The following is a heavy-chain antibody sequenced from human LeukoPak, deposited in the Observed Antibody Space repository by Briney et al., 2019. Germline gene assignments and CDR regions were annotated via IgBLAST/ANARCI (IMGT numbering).Heavy chain of an antibody. CDR2: IIPIFGTA. CDR3: ALSSPYSSGSYPYFQH. Sequence: ASVKVSCKASGGTFSSYAISWVRQAPGQGLEWMGGIIPIFGTAIYAQKFQGRVTITTDESTSTAYMELSSLRSEDTAVYYCALSSPYSSGSYPYFQHWGQGTLVTVSS. J-gene: IGHJ1*01. V-gene: IGHV1-69*05. CDR1: GGTFSSYA. D-gene: IGHD6-19*01.